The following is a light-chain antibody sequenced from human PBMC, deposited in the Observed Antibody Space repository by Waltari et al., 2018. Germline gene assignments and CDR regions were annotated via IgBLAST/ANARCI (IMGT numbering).Light chain of an antibody. CDR3: CSYAGSIWV. J-gene: IGLJ3*02. CDR2: DVT. V-gene: IGLV2-11*01. Sequence: QSALTQPRSVSGSPGQSVTISCTGTRSDVGGYNHVSWSQQHPGKAPKLMIFDVTSRPSGVPDRFSGSKSGNTASLTISGLQAEDEADYYCCSYAGSIWVFGGGTRMTVL. CDR1: RSDVGGYNH.